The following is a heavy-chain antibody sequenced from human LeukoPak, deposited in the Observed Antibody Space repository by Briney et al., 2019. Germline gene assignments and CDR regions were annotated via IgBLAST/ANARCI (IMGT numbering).Heavy chain of an antibody. CDR2: INHSGST. V-gene: IGHV4-34*01. Sequence: SETLSLTCAVYGGSFSGYYWSWIRQPPGKGLEWIGEINHSGSTNYNPSLESRVTISVDTSKNQFSLKLSSVTAADTAVYYCARGERGSPGRFDYWGQGTLVTVSS. CDR3: ARGERGSPGRFDY. CDR1: GGSFSGYY. D-gene: IGHD1-26*01. J-gene: IGHJ4*02.